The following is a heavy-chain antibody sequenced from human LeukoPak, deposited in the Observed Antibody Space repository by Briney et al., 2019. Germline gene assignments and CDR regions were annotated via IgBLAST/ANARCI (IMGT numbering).Heavy chain of an antibody. J-gene: IGHJ3*02. CDR2: IIPIFGTA. CDR3: ARDRNLGYSHGPPLDAFDI. V-gene: IGHV1-69*05. Sequence: SVKVSCKASGGTFSSYAISWVRQAPGQGLEWMGGIIPIFGTANYAQKFQGRVTITTDESTSTAYMELSSLRSEDTAVYYCARDRNLGYSHGPPLDAFDIWGQGTMVTVSS. D-gene: IGHD5-18*01. CDR1: GGTFSSYA.